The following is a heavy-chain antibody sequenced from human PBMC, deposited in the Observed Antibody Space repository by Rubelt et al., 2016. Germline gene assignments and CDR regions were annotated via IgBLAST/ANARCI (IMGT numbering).Heavy chain of an antibody. CDR3: VRVRPGSVDY. D-gene: IGHD1-14*01. CDR2: IKSDGSEK. CDR1: RVTFSGYW. V-gene: IGHV3-7*01. J-gene: IGHJ4*02. Sequence: EVQLVESGGDLVQPGGSLRLSCAASRVTFSGYWMGWVRQSPGKGLAWVADIKSDGSEKYYADSVAGRFTISRDNAKNSLYLQMNSLGAEDTALYYCVRVRPGSVDYWGQGTLVTVSS.